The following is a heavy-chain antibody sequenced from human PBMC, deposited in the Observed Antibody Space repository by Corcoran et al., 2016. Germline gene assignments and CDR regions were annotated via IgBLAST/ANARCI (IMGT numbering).Heavy chain of an antibody. J-gene: IGHJ6*02. D-gene: IGHD2-2*01. Sequence: EVQLVQSGAEVKKPGESLRISCKGSGYSFTSYWISWVRQIPGKGLEWMGRIDPSDSYTNYSPSFQGHVTISADKSISTAYLQWSSLKASDTAMYFCARHAGDIVVVPAVLRYYYGMDVWGQGTTVTVSS. V-gene: IGHV5-10-1*03. CDR1: GYSFTSYW. CDR3: ARHAGDIVVVPAVLRYYYGMDV. CDR2: IDPSDSYT.